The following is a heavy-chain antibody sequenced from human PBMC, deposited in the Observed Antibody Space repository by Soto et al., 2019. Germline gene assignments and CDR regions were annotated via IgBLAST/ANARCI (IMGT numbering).Heavy chain of an antibody. D-gene: IGHD1-26*01. Sequence: ASVKVSCKASGYTFTGNYIHWVRQAPGQGLEWMGRINPNSGGTNYAQKFQDWVTMTRDTSISTAYMELSRLRSDDTAVYYCARVNDGSSLFDYWGQGTLVTVSS. CDR3: ARVNDGSSLFDY. CDR2: INPNSGGT. V-gene: IGHV1-2*04. CDR1: GYTFTGNY. J-gene: IGHJ4*02.